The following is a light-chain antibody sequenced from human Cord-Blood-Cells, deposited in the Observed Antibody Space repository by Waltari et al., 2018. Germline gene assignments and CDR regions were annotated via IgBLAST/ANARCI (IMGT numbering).Light chain of an antibody. V-gene: IGLV2-14*01. CDR3: SSYTSSSTWV. CDR2: DVS. CDR1: SSDVGGYNY. Sequence: QSALTQPASVSGSPGQSITISCTGTSSDVGGYNYVSWYTQHPGKAPKLMIYDVSNRPSGVSNRFSGSKSDNTASLTISGLQAEDEADYYCSSYTSSSTWVFGGGTKLTVL. J-gene: IGLJ3*02.